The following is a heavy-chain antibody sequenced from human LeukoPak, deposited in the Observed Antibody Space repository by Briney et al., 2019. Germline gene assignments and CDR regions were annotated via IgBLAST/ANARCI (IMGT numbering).Heavy chain of an antibody. CDR3: AKDILDALGGIYGPFAN. D-gene: IGHD2-15*01. Sequence: GGSLRLSCAASGFTFSSYAMSWVRQASGEGLEWVSVIGGSDGRTYYADSVKGRFTTSRDNSKNMLYLQMNRLRAEDTAVYYCAKDILDALGGIYGPFANWGQGTLVSVSS. CDR1: GFTFSSYA. J-gene: IGHJ4*02. CDR2: IGGSDGRT. V-gene: IGHV3-23*01.